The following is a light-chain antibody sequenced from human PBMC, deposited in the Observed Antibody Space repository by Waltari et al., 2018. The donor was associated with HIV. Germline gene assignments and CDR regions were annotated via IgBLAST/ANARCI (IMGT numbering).Light chain of an antibody. J-gene: IGKJ1*01. Sequence: EIVLTQSPATLSLSPGERATLSCRASQSVSNSLAWYQQKPDQAPRLLIYDASNRATGIPARFSGSGSGTDFTLTISSLEPEDFAVYYCQQRSNWPRTFGQGTKVEIK. CDR1: QSVSNS. V-gene: IGKV3-11*01. CDR2: DAS. CDR3: QQRSNWPRT.